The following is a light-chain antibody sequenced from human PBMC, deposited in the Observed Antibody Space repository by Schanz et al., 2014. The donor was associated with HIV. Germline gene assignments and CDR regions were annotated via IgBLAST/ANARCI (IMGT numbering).Light chain of an antibody. J-gene: IGLJ3*02. CDR2: SDR. CDR3: AAWDDSLSAWV. CDR1: SSNIEVNP. Sequence: QSVLTQPPSVSGTPGQRVVISCSGSSSNIEVNPVDWYLHLPGTAPKLLIYSDRLRPSGVPDRFSGSKSGTSASLAISGLRSEDEADYYCAAWDDSLSAWVFGGGTKLTVL. V-gene: IGLV1-47*02.